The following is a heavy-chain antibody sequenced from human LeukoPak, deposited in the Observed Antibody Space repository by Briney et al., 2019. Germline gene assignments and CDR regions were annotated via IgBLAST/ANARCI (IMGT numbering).Heavy chain of an antibody. CDR2: IIPILGIA. Sequence: ASVKVSCKASGGTFSSYAISWVRQAPGQGLEWMGRIIPILGIANYAQKFQGRVTITADKSTSTAYMELSSLRSEDTAVYYCASDGALAVAGTNDYWGQGTLVTVSS. J-gene: IGHJ4*02. D-gene: IGHD6-19*01. CDR1: GGTFSSYA. V-gene: IGHV1-69*04. CDR3: ASDGALAVAGTNDY.